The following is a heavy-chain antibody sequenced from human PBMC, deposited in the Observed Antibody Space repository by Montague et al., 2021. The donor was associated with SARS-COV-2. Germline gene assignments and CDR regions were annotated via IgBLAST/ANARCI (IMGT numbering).Heavy chain of an antibody. CDR1: GASTNSNSCY. CDR3: ARIVGDCSSDSCYAVR. D-gene: IGHD2-2*01. V-gene: IGHV4-39*01. Sequence: SETLSLTCAVSGASTNSNSCYWGWIRQPPGKGLDWIGSFYYTGYTCYTPSFKSRVTISGDTSKNQFSLKLTSVTAADTAVYYCARIVGDCSSDSCYAVRWGQGTVVTVSS. J-gene: IGHJ4*02. CDR2: FYYTGYT.